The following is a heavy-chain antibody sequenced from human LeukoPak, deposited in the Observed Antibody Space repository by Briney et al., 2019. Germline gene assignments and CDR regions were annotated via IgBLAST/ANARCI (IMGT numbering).Heavy chain of an antibody. CDR3: ARDWNYFSC. Sequence: GGSLGLSCAASGFTFSSYSMNWVRQAPGKGLEWVSSISSSSGSIYYADSVKGRFTISRDNAKNSVYLQMNSLRAEDTAVYYCARDWNYFSCWGQGTLVTVSS. D-gene: IGHD1-1*01. J-gene: IGHJ4*02. CDR2: ISSSSGSI. CDR1: GFTFSSYS. V-gene: IGHV3-21*01.